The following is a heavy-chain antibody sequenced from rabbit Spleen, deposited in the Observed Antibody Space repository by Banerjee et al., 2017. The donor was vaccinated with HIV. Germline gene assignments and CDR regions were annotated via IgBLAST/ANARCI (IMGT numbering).Heavy chain of an antibody. D-gene: IGHD6-1*01. CDR1: GFPLNINYV. CDR2: IYTGSSVRT. CDR3: ARDLWTYGVAGYAYVSGLNF. V-gene: IGHV1S40*01. J-gene: IGHJ4*01. Sequence: QLLQESGGGLFQPGGSLTLSCTASGFPLNINYVTCWVRQAPGKGLEWIGCIYTGSSVRTDYANWAKGRFTITSNPSQNTVTLQMTSLTVADTATYFCARDLWTYGVAGYAYVSGLNFWGPGTLVTVS.